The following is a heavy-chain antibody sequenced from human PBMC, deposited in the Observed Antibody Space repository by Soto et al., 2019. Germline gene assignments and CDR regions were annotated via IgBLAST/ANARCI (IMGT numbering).Heavy chain of an antibody. CDR2: ISSSSSYI. J-gene: IGHJ4*02. CDR1: GFTFSSYS. V-gene: IGHV3-21*06. Sequence: EVQLVESGGGLVKPGGSLRLSCAASGFTFSSYSMNWVRQAPGKGLEWVSSISSSSSYIYYADSVKSRFTISRDNAKNSLYLQMNSLRAEDKAVYYCARDINSGYDFWYFDYWGQGTLVTVSS. D-gene: IGHD5-12*01. CDR3: ARDINSGYDFWYFDY.